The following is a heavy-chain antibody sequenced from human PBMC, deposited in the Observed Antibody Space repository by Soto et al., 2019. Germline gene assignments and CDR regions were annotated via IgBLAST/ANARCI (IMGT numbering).Heavy chain of an antibody. D-gene: IGHD6-13*01. CDR3: ARQGIAAAGPDY. CDR2: IYFTGST. Sequence: SETLCLTCTVSNGSIKTDNYYWSWIRQPPGKGLEWIGYIYFTGSTYYNPSLKSRVSMSIDTSQNQFSLKLTSVTAADTAVYYCARQGIAAAGPDYWGQGTLVTVSS. J-gene: IGHJ4*02. V-gene: IGHV4-30-4*01. CDR1: NGSIKTDNYY.